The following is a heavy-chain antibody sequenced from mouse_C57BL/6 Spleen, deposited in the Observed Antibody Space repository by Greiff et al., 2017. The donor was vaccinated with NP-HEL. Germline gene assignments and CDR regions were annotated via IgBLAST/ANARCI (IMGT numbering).Heavy chain of an antibody. CDR2: INPNNGGT. CDR3: ASVYGNPAWFAY. J-gene: IGHJ3*01. CDR1: GYTFTDYN. D-gene: IGHD2-1*01. Sequence: EVQLQQSGPELVKPGASVKMSCKASGYTFTDYNMHWVKQSHGKSLEWIGYINPNNGGTSYNQKFKGKATLTVNKSSSTAYMELRSRTSEDSAFYYCASVYGNPAWFAYWGQGTLVTDSA. V-gene: IGHV1-22*01.